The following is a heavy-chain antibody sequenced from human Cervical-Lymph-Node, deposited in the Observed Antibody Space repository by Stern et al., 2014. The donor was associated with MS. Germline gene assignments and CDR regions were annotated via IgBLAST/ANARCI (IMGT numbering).Heavy chain of an antibody. V-gene: IGHV1-8*01. D-gene: IGHD3-9*01. Sequence: QVQLGQSVAEVKKPGASVKVSCKASGYTFTNYDINWVRQANGQGLEWMGWMNPNSGHTGYAQKFQGRLTMTRNTSIDTAYMELSGLRLEDTAVFYCARGNGRAGPTGYDYWGQGTLVSISS. J-gene: IGHJ4*02. CDR1: GYTFTNYD. CDR3: ARGNGRAGPTGYDY. CDR2: MNPNSGHT.